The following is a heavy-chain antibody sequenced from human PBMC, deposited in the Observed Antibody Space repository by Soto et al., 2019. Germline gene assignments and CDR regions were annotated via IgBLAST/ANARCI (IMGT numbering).Heavy chain of an antibody. CDR2: ISAYNGNT. CDR1: GYTFTSYG. D-gene: IGHD2-15*01. V-gene: IGHV1-18*01. Sequence: GASVKVSCKASGYTFTSYGISWVRQAPGQGLEWMGWISAYNGNTNYAQKLQGRVTMTTDTSTSTAYMELRSLRSDDTAVYYCARDRGVPNVVVVAATEPDYFDYWGQGTLVTVSS. CDR3: ARDRGVPNVVVVAATEPDYFDY. J-gene: IGHJ4*02.